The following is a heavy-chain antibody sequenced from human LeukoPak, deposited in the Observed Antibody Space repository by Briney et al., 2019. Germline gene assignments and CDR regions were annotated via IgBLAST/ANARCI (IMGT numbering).Heavy chain of an antibody. CDR3: AKADPYYDSSTNPDAFDI. J-gene: IGHJ3*02. D-gene: IGHD3-22*01. CDR1: GFTFSSYG. CDR2: ISGSGGST. V-gene: IGHV3-23*01. Sequence: GGTLRLSCAASGFTFSSYGMSWVRQAPGKGLEWVSAISGSGGSTYYADSVKGRFTISRDNSKNTLYLQMNSLRAEDTAVYYCAKADPYYDSSTNPDAFDIWGQGTMVTVSS.